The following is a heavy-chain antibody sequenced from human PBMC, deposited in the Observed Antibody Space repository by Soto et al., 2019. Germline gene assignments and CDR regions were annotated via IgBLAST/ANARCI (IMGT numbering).Heavy chain of an antibody. V-gene: IGHV4-59*01. CDR2: IYYSGIT. CDR1: GGSISSYY. J-gene: IGHJ5*02. Sequence: QVQLQESGPGLVKPSETLSLTCTVSGGSISSYYWSWIRQPPGKGLEWIGYIYYSGITNYNPSLKGRVTISVDTSKNQFSLKLSSVTAADRAVYYWARGYYDILTGERDWFDPWGQGTLVTVSS. CDR3: ARGYYDILTGERDWFDP. D-gene: IGHD3-9*01.